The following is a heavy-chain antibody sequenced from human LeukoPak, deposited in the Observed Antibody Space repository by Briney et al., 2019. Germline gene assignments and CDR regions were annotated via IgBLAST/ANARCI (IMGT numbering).Heavy chain of an antibody. CDR3: ARGPLRRKVNRFDP. CDR1: GGSFSGYY. D-gene: IGHD1-14*01. V-gene: IGHV4-34*01. CDR2: INHSGST. J-gene: IGHJ5*02. Sequence: PSETLSLTCAVYGGSFSGYYWSWIRQPPGKGLEWIGEINHSGSTNYNPSLKSRVTVSVDTSKNQFSLKLSSVTAADTAVYYCARGPLRRKVNRFDPWGQGTLVTVSS.